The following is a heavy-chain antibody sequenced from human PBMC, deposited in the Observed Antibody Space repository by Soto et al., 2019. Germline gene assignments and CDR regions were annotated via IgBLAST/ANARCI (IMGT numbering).Heavy chain of an antibody. D-gene: IGHD3-9*01. V-gene: IGHV3-23*01. J-gene: IGHJ1*01. CDR3: AKYVHYDLVTGVEYFDH. CDR1: GFTFSSYA. CDR2: ISGTGRVT. Sequence: EVQLLESGGGLVQPGGSLKISGAVSGFTFSSYAMSWVRQAPGKGLEWVSGISGTGRVTNYAESVKGRFTISRDNPKNTLYLEMKSQKVEDTAVYYCAKYVHYDLVTGVEYFDHWGQGTLVTVSS.